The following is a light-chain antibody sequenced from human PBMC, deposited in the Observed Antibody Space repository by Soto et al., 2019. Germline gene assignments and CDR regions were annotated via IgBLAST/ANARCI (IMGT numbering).Light chain of an antibody. V-gene: IGKV3-11*01. CDR3: QHRSNWPLVT. CDR2: DTS. Sequence: EIVLTQSPATLSLSPGERATLSCRASQSVRSYLAWYQQKPGQPPRLLIYDTSNRATGIPARFSGSGYGTDFTLTISSLDPADFAVYYCQHRSNWPLVTFGPGTRVDIK. J-gene: IGKJ3*01. CDR1: QSVRSY.